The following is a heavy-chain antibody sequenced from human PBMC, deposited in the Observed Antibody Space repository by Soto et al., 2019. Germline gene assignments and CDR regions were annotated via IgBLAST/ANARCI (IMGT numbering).Heavy chain of an antibody. Sequence: PSETLSLTCTVSGGSISSSSYYWGWIRQPPGKGLEWIGSIYYSGSTYYNPSLKSRVTISVDTSKNQFSLKLSSVTAADTAVYYCARPWAAVAGTVQFDYWGQGTLVTVSS. CDR2: IYYSGST. D-gene: IGHD6-19*01. V-gene: IGHV4-39*01. J-gene: IGHJ4*02. CDR3: ARPWAAVAGTVQFDY. CDR1: GGSISSSSYY.